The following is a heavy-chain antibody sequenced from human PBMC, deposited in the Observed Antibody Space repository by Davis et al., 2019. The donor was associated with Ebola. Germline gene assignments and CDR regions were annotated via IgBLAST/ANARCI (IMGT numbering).Heavy chain of an antibody. CDR1: GYTFSIYD. V-gene: IGHV1-46*01. J-gene: IGHJ3*02. Sequence: AASVKVSCKASGYTFSIYDMHSVRSAPGQGLDWMGMLNTSGGGTGYAQKFQGRVTMTRDTSTSTVYMELTSLRSEDTAVYYCARMCSGGSCYNDAFDMWGQGTMVTVSS. D-gene: IGHD2-15*01. CDR2: LNTSGGGT. CDR3: ARMCSGGSCYNDAFDM.